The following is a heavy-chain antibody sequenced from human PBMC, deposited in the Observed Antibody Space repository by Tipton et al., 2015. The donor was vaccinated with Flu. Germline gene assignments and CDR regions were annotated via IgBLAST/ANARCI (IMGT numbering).Heavy chain of an antibody. J-gene: IGHJ4*02. CDR3: ARGVASIHDY. CDR2: IKQDGSEI. D-gene: IGHD5-12*01. V-gene: IGHV3-7*01. Sequence: GSLRLSCAASGFSLSTYWMSWLRQAPGKGLEWVAHIKQDGSEIYYVDSVKGRFTISRDNAENSLYLQMNSLRVEDTASFYCARGVASIHDYWGQGTLVTVSS. CDR1: GFSLSTYW.